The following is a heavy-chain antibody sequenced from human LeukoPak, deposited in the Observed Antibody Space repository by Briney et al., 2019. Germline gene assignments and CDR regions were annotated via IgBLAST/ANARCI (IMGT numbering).Heavy chain of an antibody. CDR3: ARVAPYSRLVLFDY. Sequence: GGSLRLSCAASGFTFSSYAMSWVRQAPGKGLEWVANIKQDGSEKYYVDSVKGRFTISRDNAKNSLYLQMNSLRAEDTAVYYCARVAPYSRLVLFDYWGQGTLVTVSS. CDR2: IKQDGSEK. V-gene: IGHV3-7*01. D-gene: IGHD2-8*01. CDR1: GFTFSSYA. J-gene: IGHJ4*02.